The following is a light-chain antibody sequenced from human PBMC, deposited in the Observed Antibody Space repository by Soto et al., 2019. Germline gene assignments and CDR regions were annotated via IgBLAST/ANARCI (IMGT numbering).Light chain of an antibody. Sequence: AIQMTQSPSSLSASVGERVTITCRASQVIKNDLSWYQQRPGRDPKLLIYVASNLQSGVPSRFSGSGSGTDSTLTISSLQPEDFATYYCQQYNSYSFGGGTRLEIK. CDR3: QQYNSYS. J-gene: IGKJ5*01. CDR1: QVIKND. V-gene: IGKV1-6*01. CDR2: VAS.